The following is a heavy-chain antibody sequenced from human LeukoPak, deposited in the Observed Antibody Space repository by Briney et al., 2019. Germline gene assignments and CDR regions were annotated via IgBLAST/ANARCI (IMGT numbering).Heavy chain of an antibody. CDR3: ARVGSGWYDFDY. V-gene: IGHV3-53*04. Sequence: QAGGSLRLSCGASGFTVSSNYMSGVRQAPGGGVEWVSVIYSGSSSTYYTDSVKGRFTISRHNSKDTLYLQMNSLRAEDTAVYYCARVGSGWYDFDYWGQGTLVTVSS. CDR2: IYSGSSST. CDR1: GFTVSSNY. J-gene: IGHJ4*02. D-gene: IGHD6-19*01.